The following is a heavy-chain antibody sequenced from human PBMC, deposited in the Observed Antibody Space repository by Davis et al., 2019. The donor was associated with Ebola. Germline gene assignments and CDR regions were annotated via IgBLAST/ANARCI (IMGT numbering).Heavy chain of an antibody. D-gene: IGHD2-2*01. CDR2: VYPSGGST. J-gene: IGHJ6*02. CDR1: GYTFTSYY. Sequence: ASVKVSCKASGYTFTSYYMHWVRQAPGQGLEWMGIVYPSGGSTSYAQQFQGRVTMTRDTSTSTVYMKLSSLRSEDTAVYYCAREGCTSCYPTYSYYAMDVWGQGTTVTVSS. V-gene: IGHV1-46*01. CDR3: AREGCTSCYPTYSYYAMDV.